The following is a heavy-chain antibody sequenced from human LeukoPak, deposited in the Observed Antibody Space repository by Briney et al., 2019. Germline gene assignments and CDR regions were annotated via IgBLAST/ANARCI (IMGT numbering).Heavy chain of an antibody. CDR2: INHPGST. D-gene: IGHD6-13*01. J-gene: IGHJ5*02. V-gene: IGHV4-34*01. Sequence: PSETLSLTCAVYGGSFSGYYWSWIRQPPGKGLEWIGEINHPGSTNYTPSLKSRVTISVDTSKNQFSLKLSSVTAADTAVYYCARGRTNVAAADNWFDPWGQGTLVTVSS. CDR3: ARGRTNVAAADNWFDP. CDR1: GGSFSGYY.